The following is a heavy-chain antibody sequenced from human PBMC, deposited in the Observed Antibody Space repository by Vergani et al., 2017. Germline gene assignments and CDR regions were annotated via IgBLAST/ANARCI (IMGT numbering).Heavy chain of an antibody. Sequence: EVQLVESGGGLVQPGRSLRLSCTASGFTFGDYAMSWVRQAPGKGLEWVGFIRSKAYGGTTEYAASVKGRFTISRDDSKSIAYLQMNSLKTEDTAVYYCTRAFEGACYYDFWSGYYNYYYYYMDVWGKGTTVTVSS. CDR3: TRAFEGACYYDFWSGYYNYYYYYMDV. V-gene: IGHV3-49*04. J-gene: IGHJ6*03. D-gene: IGHD3-3*01. CDR1: GFTFGDYA. CDR2: IRSKAYGGTT.